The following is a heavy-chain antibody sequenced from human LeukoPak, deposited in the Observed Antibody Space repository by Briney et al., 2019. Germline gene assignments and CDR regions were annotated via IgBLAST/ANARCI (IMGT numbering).Heavy chain of an antibody. CDR3: ARRVLRRGYSGYEGLDY. D-gene: IGHD5-12*01. J-gene: IGHJ4*02. V-gene: IGHV1-69*13. CDR1: GGTFSSYA. CDR2: IIPIFGTA. Sequence: PVTVSFKASGGTFSSYAISWVRQAPGQGLEWMGGIIPIFGTANYAQKFQGRVTITADESTSTAYMELSSLRSEDTAVYYCARRVLRRGYSGYEGLDYWGQGTLVTVSS.